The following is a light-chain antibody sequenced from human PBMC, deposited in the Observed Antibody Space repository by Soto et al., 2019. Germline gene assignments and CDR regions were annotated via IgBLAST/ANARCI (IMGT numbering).Light chain of an antibody. CDR2: GAS. V-gene: IGKV3-20*01. CDR1: QAVPRSY. J-gene: IGKJ1*01. CDR3: QQYGSSRT. Sequence: EIVLTQSPGTLSLSPGEGATLSCRASQAVPRSYLAWYQQKPGQAPRLLIYGASIRATGIPDRFSGSGSGTHFTLTISRLEPEDFAVYYCQQYGSSRTFGQGTKVEIK.